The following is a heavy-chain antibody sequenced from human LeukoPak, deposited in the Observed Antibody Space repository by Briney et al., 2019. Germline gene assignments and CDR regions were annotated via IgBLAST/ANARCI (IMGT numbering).Heavy chain of an antibody. CDR1: GGSFSGYY. Sequence: PSETLSLTCAVCGGSFSGYYWSWIRQPPGKGLEWIGEINHSGSTNYNPSLKSRVTISVDTSKNQFSLKLSSVTAADTAVYYCARDGRIFGVVRGFDIWGQGTMVTVSS. CDR2: INHSGST. J-gene: IGHJ3*02. D-gene: IGHD3-3*01. V-gene: IGHV4-34*01. CDR3: ARDGRIFGVVRGFDI.